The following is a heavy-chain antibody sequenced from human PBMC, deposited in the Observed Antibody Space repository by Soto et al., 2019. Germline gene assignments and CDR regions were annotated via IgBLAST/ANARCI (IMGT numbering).Heavy chain of an antibody. CDR2: IYYSGST. D-gene: IGHD3-22*01. V-gene: IGHV4-31*03. Sequence: PSETLSLTCTVSGGSISSGGYYWSWIRQHPGKGLEWIGYIYYSGSTYYNPSLKSRVTISVDTSKNQFSLKLSSVTAADTAVYYCARADTYYYDGSGYQGAFDIWGQGTMVT. J-gene: IGHJ3*02. CDR3: ARADTYYYDGSGYQGAFDI. CDR1: GGSISSGGYY.